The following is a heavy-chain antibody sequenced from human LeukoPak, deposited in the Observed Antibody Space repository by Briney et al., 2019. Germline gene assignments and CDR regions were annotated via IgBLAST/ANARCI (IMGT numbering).Heavy chain of an antibody. Sequence: SETLSLTCAVYGGSFSGYYWSWIRQPPGKGLEWIGEINHSGSTNYNPSLKSRVTISVDTSKNQFSLKLSSVTAADTAVYYCARGRDYGDYLDYWGQGTLVTVSS. V-gene: IGHV4-34*01. J-gene: IGHJ4*02. CDR1: GGSFSGYY. CDR2: INHSGST. CDR3: ARGRDYGDYLDY. D-gene: IGHD4-17*01.